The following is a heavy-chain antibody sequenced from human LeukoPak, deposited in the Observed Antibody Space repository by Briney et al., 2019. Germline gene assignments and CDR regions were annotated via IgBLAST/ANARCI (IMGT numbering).Heavy chain of an antibody. CDR2: IYYSGST. J-gene: IGHJ4*02. CDR1: GGSISSGGYY. CDR3: ARDSGGNFDY. V-gene: IGHV4-31*03. D-gene: IGHD2-15*01. Sequence: PSETLSLTCTVSGGSISSGGYYWSWIRQHPGKGLEWIGYIYYSGSTYYNPSLKSRVTISVDTSKNQSSLKLSSVTAADTAVYYCARDSGGNFDYWGQGTLVTVSS.